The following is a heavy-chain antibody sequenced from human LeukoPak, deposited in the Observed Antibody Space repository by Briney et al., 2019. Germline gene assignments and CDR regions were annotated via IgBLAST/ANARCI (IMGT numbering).Heavy chain of an antibody. CDR3: ARGLLRFSEWPAPLGV. J-gene: IGHJ6*04. Sequence: PGGSLRLSCAASEFIGDYYMIWIRQAPGKGLEWISFITSSATTIFYADSVKGRFTISRDNAKKSVYLLMNSLRAEDTAVYYCARGLLRFSEWPAPLGVWGKGTTVTVSS. CDR2: ITSSATTI. V-gene: IGHV3-11*04. D-gene: IGHD3-3*01. CDR1: EFIGDYY.